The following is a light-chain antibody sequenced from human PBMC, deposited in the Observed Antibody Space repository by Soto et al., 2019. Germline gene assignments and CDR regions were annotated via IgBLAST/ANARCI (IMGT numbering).Light chain of an antibody. CDR3: QQYNDWPLAIT. V-gene: IGKV3-15*01. J-gene: IGKJ5*01. Sequence: EIQLTQSPVTLSVSPGERVTLSCRASQSVSTNLAWFQQKPGQAPRLLINGASTRAAGIPARFSGSGSGTEFTLTTDSLQSEDFALYYCQQYNDWPLAITFGQGTRLEFK. CDR1: QSVSTN. CDR2: GAS.